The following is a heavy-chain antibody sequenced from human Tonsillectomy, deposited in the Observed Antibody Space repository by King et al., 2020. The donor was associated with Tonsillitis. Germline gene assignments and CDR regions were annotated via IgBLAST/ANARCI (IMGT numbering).Heavy chain of an antibody. CDR2: ISYDGSNK. J-gene: IGHJ6*02. CDR3: AKLAGYDSSGYYQTDRYFYYYGMDV. Sequence: VQLVESGGGVVQPGRSLRLSCAASGFTFSSFGMLWVRQAPGKGLEWVAVISYDGSNKYYADSVKGRFTISRDKSKNTLYLQMNSLRAEDTAVYYCAKLAGYDSSGYYQTDRYFYYYGMDVWGRGATVTVSS. D-gene: IGHD3-22*01. V-gene: IGHV3-30*18. CDR1: GFTFSSFG.